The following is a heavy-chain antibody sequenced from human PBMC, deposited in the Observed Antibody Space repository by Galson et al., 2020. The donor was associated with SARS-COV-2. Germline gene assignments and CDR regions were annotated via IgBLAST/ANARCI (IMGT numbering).Heavy chain of an antibody. V-gene: IGHV3-30*04. J-gene: IGHJ3*02. D-gene: IGHD1-26*01. CDR2: ISHDGRIE. Sequence: GGSLRLSCAASGLTFTNYAIHWVRQAPGKGLEWVAVISHDGRIEVYADSVKGRFTISRDNSENMLVLQMDSLRADDTAVYYCARDVSGGASDIWGQGTMVTVSS. CDR3: ARDVSGGASDI. CDR1: GLTFTNYA.